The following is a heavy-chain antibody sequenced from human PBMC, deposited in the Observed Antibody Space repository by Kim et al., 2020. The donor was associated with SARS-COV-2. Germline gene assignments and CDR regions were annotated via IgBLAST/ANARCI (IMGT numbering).Heavy chain of an antibody. Sequence: GSLRLSCAASGFTFSSYAMSWVRQAPGKGLEWVSAISGSGGRTYYADSVKGRFTIPRDNSKNTLYLQMNSLRAEDTAVYYCANSQGGLGNVLRCFDWLTDAVGIWGQGTMVTVSS. CDR1: GFTFSSYA. D-gene: IGHD3-9*01. CDR3: ANSQGGLGNVLRCFDWLTDAVGI. J-gene: IGHJ3*02. CDR2: ISGSGGRT. V-gene: IGHV3-23*01.